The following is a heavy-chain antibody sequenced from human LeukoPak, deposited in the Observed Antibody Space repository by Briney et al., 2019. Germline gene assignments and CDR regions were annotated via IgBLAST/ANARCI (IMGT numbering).Heavy chain of an antibody. V-gene: IGHV4-59*01. J-gene: IGHJ4*02. CDR2: IYYSGST. CDR3: ARSPWNYYDSSGYRRQCFDY. D-gene: IGHD3-22*01. CDR1: GGSISSYY. Sequence: SETLSLTCTVSGGSISSYYWSWIRQPPGKGLEWIGYIYYSGSTNYNPSLKSRVTISVDTSKNQFSLKLSSVTAADTAVYYCARSPWNYYDSSGYRRQCFDYWGQGTLVTVSS.